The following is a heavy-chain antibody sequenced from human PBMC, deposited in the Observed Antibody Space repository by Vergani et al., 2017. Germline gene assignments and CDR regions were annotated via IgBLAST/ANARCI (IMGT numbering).Heavy chain of an antibody. J-gene: IGHJ4*02. CDR1: GGSMSGYY. Sequence: QVRLQESGPGLVKPSETLSLTCSVSGGSMSGYYWGWIRQSPEKGLEWIGSLYASGSTYYSPSLKSRVAISIDTSKNHFSLRLSSVTAADTAVYYCARHVRGYSYGVFDYWGQGREVTVSS. D-gene: IGHD5-18*01. V-gene: IGHV4-4*09. CDR3: ARHVRGYSYGVFDY. CDR2: LYASGST.